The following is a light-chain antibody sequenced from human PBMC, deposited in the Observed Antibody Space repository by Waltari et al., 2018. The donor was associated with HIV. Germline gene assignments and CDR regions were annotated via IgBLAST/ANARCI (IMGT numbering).Light chain of an antibody. CDR3: MQGTHWPLT. Sequence: DVVMTQSPLSLPVTLGQPASISCRSSQSLVYNETNTYLSWFQQRPGQSPRRLIYKVSNRDSGVPDRFSGSGSGTDFTLKISRVEAEDLGVYYCMQGTHWPLTFSGGTKVEIK. CDR1: QSLVYNETNTY. V-gene: IGKV2-30*01. J-gene: IGKJ4*01. CDR2: KVS.